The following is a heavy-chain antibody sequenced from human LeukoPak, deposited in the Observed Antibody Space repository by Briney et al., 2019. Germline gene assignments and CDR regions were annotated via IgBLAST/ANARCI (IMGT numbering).Heavy chain of an antibody. D-gene: IGHD4-23*01. CDR3: ARDGDTVLTRGYYYYMDV. J-gene: IGHJ6*03. CDR2: ISSTRAII. Sequence: GGSLRLSCAASRFTFSDSSMNWVRQAPGKGLEWVSYISSTRAIIYYADSVKGRFTISRDNAKKSLYLQMNSLRADDTAVYYCARDGDTVLTRGYYYYMDVWGKGTTVTVS. CDR1: RFTFSDSS. V-gene: IGHV3-48*04.